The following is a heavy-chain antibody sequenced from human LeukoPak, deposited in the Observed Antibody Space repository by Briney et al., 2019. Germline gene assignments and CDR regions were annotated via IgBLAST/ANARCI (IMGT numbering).Heavy chain of an antibody. CDR3: ARGNRRYDFWSGYQYNWFDP. Sequence: SETLSLTCTVSGGSISSGDYYWSWIRQPPGKGLEWIGYIYYSGSTYYNPSLKSRVTISVDTSKNQFSLKLSSVTAADTAVYYCARGNRRYDFWSGYQYNWFDPWGQGTLVTVPS. CDR2: IYYSGST. J-gene: IGHJ5*02. D-gene: IGHD3-3*01. CDR1: GGSISSGDYY. V-gene: IGHV4-30-4*01.